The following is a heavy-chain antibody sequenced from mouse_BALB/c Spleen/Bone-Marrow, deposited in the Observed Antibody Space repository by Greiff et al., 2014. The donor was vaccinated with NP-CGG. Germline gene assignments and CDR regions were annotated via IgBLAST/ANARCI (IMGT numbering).Heavy chain of an antibody. CDR2: INPGSGGT. J-gene: IGHJ4*01. D-gene: IGHD1-1*01. Sequence: VQLQQSGAELVRPGTSVKVSCKASGYAFTNYLIEWVKQRPGQGLEWIGVINPGSGGTNYNEKFKGKATLTADKSSSTAYMQLSSLTSDDSAVYFCARSGYYGSNYAMDYWGQGTSGTVSS. CDR1: GYAFTNYL. CDR3: ARSGYYGSNYAMDY. V-gene: IGHV1-54*01.